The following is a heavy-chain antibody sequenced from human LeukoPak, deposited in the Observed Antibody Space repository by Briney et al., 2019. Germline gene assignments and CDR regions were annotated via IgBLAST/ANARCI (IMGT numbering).Heavy chain of an antibody. J-gene: IGHJ4*02. V-gene: IGHV3-7*02. Sequence: GGSLRLSCAASGFTFRSYWMSWVRQAPGKGLEWVANIKQDGSEKYYVDSVKGRFTISRDNAKNSLYLQMNSLRAEDTAVYYCVRALMGTSDHWGQGSLVTVSS. CDR1: GFTFRSYW. CDR2: IKQDGSEK. D-gene: IGHD7-27*01. CDR3: VRALMGTSDH.